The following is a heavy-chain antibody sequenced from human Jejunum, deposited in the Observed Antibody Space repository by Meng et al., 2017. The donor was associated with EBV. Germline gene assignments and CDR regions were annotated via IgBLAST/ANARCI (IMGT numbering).Heavy chain of an antibody. D-gene: IGHD5-24*01. V-gene: IGHV4-34*01. CDR2: LHPSGNT. J-gene: IGHJ5*02. Sequence: QGQRQQCGGRLVMPPESLSLTCRFFAEAFSTHCRRSIRQALGKDLRWIWGLHPSGNTYYHPSLNRRVTMSVSPSKDQFSLILRSVTAADTDVFFCSRGADAYKSGRSWGQGALVTVSS. CDR1: AEAFSTHC. CDR3: SRGADAYKSGRS.